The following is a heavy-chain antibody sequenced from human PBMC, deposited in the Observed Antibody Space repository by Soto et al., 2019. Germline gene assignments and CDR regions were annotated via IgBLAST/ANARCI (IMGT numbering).Heavy chain of an antibody. D-gene: IGHD3-9*01. CDR3: ARDPGNHYDILTGYYSYYMDV. V-gene: IGHV3-21*01. J-gene: IGHJ6*03. CDR2: ISSSSSYI. CDR1: GFTFSSYS. Sequence: GGSLRLSCAASGFTFSSYSMNWVRQAPGKGLEWVSSISSSSSYIYYADSVKGRFTISRDNAKNSLYLQMNSLRAEDTAVYYCARDPGNHYDILTGYYSYYMDVWGKGTTVTVSS.